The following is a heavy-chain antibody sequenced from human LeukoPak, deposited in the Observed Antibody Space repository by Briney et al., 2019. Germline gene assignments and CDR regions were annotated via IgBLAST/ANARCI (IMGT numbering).Heavy chain of an antibody. J-gene: IGHJ4*02. CDR1: GFTFSSYG. D-gene: IGHD5-24*01. Sequence: PGGSLRLSCAASGFTFSSYGMHWVRQAPGKGLEWVSPTRATGGNTYYADSMKGRFTISKDNSKNTLYLQMNSLRADDTAVYFCGRYDYNRYVAYWGQGTLVTVSS. CDR2: TRATGGNT. CDR3: GRYDYNRYVAY. V-gene: IGHV3-23*01.